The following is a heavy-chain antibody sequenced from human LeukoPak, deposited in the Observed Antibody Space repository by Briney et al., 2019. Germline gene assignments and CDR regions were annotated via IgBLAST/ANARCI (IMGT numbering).Heavy chain of an antibody. Sequence: AAVMGSCNTAGYTFTSCHMHWGGRPPGRRLEGMGVINTSGGSASYYQKFFVRVIMTRATYTSTVSMELRSMRYEDTAVYYCARAETMAYSSGWYGDTCFDYWGQGTLVTVSS. D-gene: IGHD6-19*01. CDR2: INTSGGSA. J-gene: IGHJ4*02. V-gene: IGHV1-46*01. CDR1: GYTFTSCH. CDR3: ARAETMAYSSGWYGDTCFDY.